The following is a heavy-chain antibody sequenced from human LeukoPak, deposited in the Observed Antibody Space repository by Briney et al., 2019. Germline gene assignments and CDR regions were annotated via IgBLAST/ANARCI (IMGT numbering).Heavy chain of an antibody. CDR3: ARDEGIVVVPAAYLDY. D-gene: IGHD2-2*01. CDR1: GGSINSYY. J-gene: IGHJ4*02. CDR2: IYYSGST. Sequence: SSETLSLTCTVSGGSINSYYWSWIRQPPGKGLEWIGYIYYSGSTNYNPSLKSRVTISVDTSKNQFSLKLSSVTAADTAVYYCARDEGIVVVPAAYLDYWGQGTLVTVSS. V-gene: IGHV4-59*12.